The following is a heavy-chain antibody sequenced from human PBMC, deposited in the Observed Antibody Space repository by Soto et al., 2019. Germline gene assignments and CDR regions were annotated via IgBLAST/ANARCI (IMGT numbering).Heavy chain of an antibody. D-gene: IGHD4-17*01. Sequence: SETLSLTCTVSGGSISSGGYYWSWIRQHPGKGLEWIGYIYYSGSTYYNPSLKSRVTISVDTSKNQFSLKLSSVTAADTAVYYCARRNRGDYDNDCWGQGTLITVSS. CDR3: ARRNRGDYDNDC. J-gene: IGHJ4*02. V-gene: IGHV4-31*03. CDR1: GGSISSGGYY. CDR2: IYYSGST.